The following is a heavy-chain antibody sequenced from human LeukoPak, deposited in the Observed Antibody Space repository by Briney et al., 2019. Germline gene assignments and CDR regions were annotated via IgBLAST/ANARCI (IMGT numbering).Heavy chain of an antibody. V-gene: IGHV3-20*04. CDR2: IDRNGDST. CDR1: GFTFDDYG. CDR3: ARDGVRFGNPRKYYFDY. D-gene: IGHD3-10*01. J-gene: IGHJ4*02. Sequence: GGSLRLSCAASGFTFDDYGMSWVRQAPGKGLEWVSGIDRNGDSTGYADSVEGRFTISRDNAKNSLYLQMNSLRAEDTAVYYCARDGVRFGNPRKYYFDYWGQGTLVTVSS.